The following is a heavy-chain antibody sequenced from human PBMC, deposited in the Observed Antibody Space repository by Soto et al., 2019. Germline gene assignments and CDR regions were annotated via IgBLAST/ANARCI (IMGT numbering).Heavy chain of an antibody. CDR2: ISAYNGNT. J-gene: IGHJ4*02. V-gene: IGHV1-18*01. CDR1: GYTFTSYC. CDR3: ARWYSSGWYGLAYYFDY. D-gene: IGHD6-19*01. Sequence: GASVKVSCKASGYTFTSYCICWVRQAPGQGLEWMGWISAYNGNTNYAQKLQGRVTMTTDTSTSTAYMELRSLRSDDTAVYYCARWYSSGWYGLAYYFDYWGQGTLVTVSS.